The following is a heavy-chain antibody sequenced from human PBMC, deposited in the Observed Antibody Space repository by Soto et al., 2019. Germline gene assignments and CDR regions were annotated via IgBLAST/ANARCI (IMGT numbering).Heavy chain of an antibody. CDR2: VRLKANSSTT. V-gene: IGHV3-72*01. D-gene: IGHD1-26*01. J-gene: IGHJ4*02. CDR1: GFTVSDHY. CDR3: VRGSGSYYPNFDY. Sequence: ELQLVESGGGLVQPGGSLRLSCAASGFTVSDHYMDWVRQAPGKGLEWVCRVRLKANSSTTEYAASETGRFTISRDDSKNPLYLQMNSLKTEDTAVYYCVRGSGSYYPNFDYWGQGTLVTVSS.